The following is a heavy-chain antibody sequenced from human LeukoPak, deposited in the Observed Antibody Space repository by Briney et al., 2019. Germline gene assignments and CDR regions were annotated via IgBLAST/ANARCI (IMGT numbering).Heavy chain of an antibody. CDR1: GFTFSSYG. J-gene: IGHJ4*02. CDR3: AKGLRYSDN. Sequence: PGRSLRLSCAASGFTFSSYGMHWVRQAPGKGLEWVAVILYDGSNKYYADSVKGRFTISRDNSKNTLYLQMNSLRAEDTAVYYCAKGLRYSDNWGQGSLVTVSS. V-gene: IGHV3-30*18. CDR2: ILYDGSNK. D-gene: IGHD3-9*01.